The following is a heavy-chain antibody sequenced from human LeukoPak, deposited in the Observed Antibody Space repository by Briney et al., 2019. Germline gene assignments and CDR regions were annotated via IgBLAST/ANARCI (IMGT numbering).Heavy chain of an antibody. J-gene: IGHJ3*02. CDR2: INHSRNT. CDR3: TRRRAHYYDSSGYYSRPQRVFDI. Sequence: SETLSLTCGVYGGGSFSGYYWSWVRQPPGKGLEWIGEINHSRNTDYNPSLKSRVIISVDTSKNQFSLKLSSLTAADTAVYYCTRRRAHYYDSSGYYSRPQRVFDIWGQGTMVTVSS. CDR1: GGGSFSGYY. V-gene: IGHV4-34*01. D-gene: IGHD3-22*01.